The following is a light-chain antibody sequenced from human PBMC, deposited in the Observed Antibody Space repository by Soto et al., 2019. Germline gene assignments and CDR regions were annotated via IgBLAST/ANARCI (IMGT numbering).Light chain of an antibody. CDR3: QQYSSTPFT. CDR2: GAS. V-gene: IGKV3-20*01. CDR1: QSVSTNY. Sequence: EIVLTQSPGTLSLSPGDRATLSCRASQSVSTNYLAWYQQRLGQAPRLLIYGASSMDTGIPARFSGNGSGTDFTLTISRLEPEDVAVYYCQQYSSTPFTFGPGTKVDIK. J-gene: IGKJ3*01.